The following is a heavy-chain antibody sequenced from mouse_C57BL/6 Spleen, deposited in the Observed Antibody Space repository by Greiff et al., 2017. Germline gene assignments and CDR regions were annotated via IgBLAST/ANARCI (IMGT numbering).Heavy chain of an antibody. CDR2: IHPSSGST. Sequence: QVQLQQSGAELVKPGASVKLSCKASGYTFTSYWMHWVKQRPGQGLEWIGMIHPSSGSTNYNEKFKSKATLTVDKSSSTAYMQLSSLTSEDSAVYYCARREYYGSYGGWGQGTTVTVAS. V-gene: IGHV1-64*01. CDR1: GYTFTSYW. CDR3: ARREYYGSYGG. J-gene: IGHJ2*01. D-gene: IGHD1-1*01.